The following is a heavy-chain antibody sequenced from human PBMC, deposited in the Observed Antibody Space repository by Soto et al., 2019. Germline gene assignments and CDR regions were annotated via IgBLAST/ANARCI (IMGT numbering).Heavy chain of an antibody. CDR2: IYYSGST. CDR3: ASPGYRSRLHNYGMDV. Sequence: PSETLSLTCTVSGGSISSSSYYWGWIRQPPGKGLEWIGSIYYSGSTYYNPSLKSRVTISVDTSKNQFSLKLSSVTAADTAVYYCASPGYRSRLHNYGMDVWGQGTTVTVSS. CDR1: GGSISSSSYY. D-gene: IGHD6-13*01. J-gene: IGHJ6*02. V-gene: IGHV4-39*01.